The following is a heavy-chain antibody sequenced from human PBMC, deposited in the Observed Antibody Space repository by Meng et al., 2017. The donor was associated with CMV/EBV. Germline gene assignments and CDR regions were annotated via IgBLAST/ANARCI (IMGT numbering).Heavy chain of an antibody. CDR2: IKQDGSEK. J-gene: IGHJ4*02. CDR3: THQSYCGGDCHAC. CDR1: GFTFSSYW. Sequence: GGSLRLSCAASGFTFSSYWMSWVRQAPGKGLEWVANIKQDGSEKYYVDSVKGRFTISRDNAKNSLYLQMNSLKTEDTAVYYCTHQSYCGGDCHACWGQGTLVTVSS. D-gene: IGHD2-21*01. V-gene: IGHV3-7*03.